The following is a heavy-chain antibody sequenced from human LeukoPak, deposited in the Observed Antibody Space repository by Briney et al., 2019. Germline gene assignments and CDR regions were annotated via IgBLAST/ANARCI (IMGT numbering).Heavy chain of an antibody. D-gene: IGHD4-17*01. CDR2: IYHSGST. CDR3: AREADYGDYSLGY. Sequence: PSQTLSLTCAVSSGSISSGGYSWSWIRQPPGKGLEWIGYIYHSGSTYYNPSLKSRVTISVDRSKNHFSLKLSSVTAADTAVYCCAREADYGDYSLGYWGQGTLVTVSS. J-gene: IGHJ4*02. V-gene: IGHV4-30-2*01. CDR1: SGSISSGGYS.